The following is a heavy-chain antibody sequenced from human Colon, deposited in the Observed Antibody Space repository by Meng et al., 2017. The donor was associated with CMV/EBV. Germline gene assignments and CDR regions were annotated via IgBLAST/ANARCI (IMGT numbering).Heavy chain of an antibody. CDR2: IYYSGYT. V-gene: IGHV4-39*07. CDR3: ATDYGDYYFDR. D-gene: IGHD4-17*01. CDR1: VGSISSSSYY. Sequence: QLQLEYSVTGLVKPSETLSVTCTVSVGSISSSSYYWGWIRQTPGKGLEWIGNIYYSGYTYYNPSLKSRLTISVDTSKNQFSLKLTSVTAADTAVYYCATDYGDYYFDRWGQGTLVTVSS. J-gene: IGHJ4*02.